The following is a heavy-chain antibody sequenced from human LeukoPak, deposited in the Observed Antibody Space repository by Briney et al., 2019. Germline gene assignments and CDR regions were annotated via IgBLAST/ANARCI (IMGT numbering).Heavy chain of an antibody. CDR3: ARDLLDYTILGFVY. CDR1: GFTFSSYA. V-gene: IGHV3-30*04. Sequence: GGSLRLSCAASGFTFSSYAMHWVRQAPGKGLEWVAVISYDGSNEYYADSVKGRFTISRDSSKNTLYLQMNSLRAEDTAVYYCARDLLDYTILGFVYWGQGTLVTVSS. CDR2: ISYDGSNE. D-gene: IGHD4-11*01. J-gene: IGHJ4*02.